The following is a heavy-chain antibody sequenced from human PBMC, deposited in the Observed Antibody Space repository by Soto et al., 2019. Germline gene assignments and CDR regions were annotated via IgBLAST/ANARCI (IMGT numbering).Heavy chain of an antibody. Sequence: EVRLVESEGGLVQPGGSLSLSCAASGFTFSHYWMHWVRQAPGQGLLWVLRIQSDGSSTTYADSVKGRFTISRDNAKNTVSLQMNSLRVEDTGVYFCARGDRGAFDLWGQGTMVTVSS. CDR3: ARGDRGAFDL. D-gene: IGHD2-21*02. CDR1: GFTFSHYW. CDR2: IQSDGSST. V-gene: IGHV3-74*01. J-gene: IGHJ3*01.